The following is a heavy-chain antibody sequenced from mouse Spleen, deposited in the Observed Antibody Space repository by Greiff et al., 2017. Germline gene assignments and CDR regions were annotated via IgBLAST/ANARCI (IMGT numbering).Heavy chain of an antibody. Sequence: QVQLQQPGTELVKPGASVKLSCKASGYTFTSYNMHWVKQTPGQGLERIGAIYPGNGDTSYNQKFKGKATLTADKSSSTAYMQLSSLTSEDSAVYYCARGYYFDYWGQGTTLTVSS. V-gene: IGHV1-12*01. CDR3: ARGYYFDY. CDR2: IYPGNGDT. J-gene: IGHJ2*01. CDR1: GYTFTSYN.